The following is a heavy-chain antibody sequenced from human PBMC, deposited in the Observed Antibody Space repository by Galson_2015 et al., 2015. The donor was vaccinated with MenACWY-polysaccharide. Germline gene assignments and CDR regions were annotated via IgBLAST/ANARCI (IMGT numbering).Heavy chain of an antibody. CDR2: IKKDGSGK. V-gene: IGHV3-7*01. J-gene: IGHJ6*02. CDR3: ARGHYGMDV. Sequence: SLRLSCAVSGFTFKNYWMSWVRQAPGKGLEWVANIKKDGSGKYCVDSVKGRFTISRDNARNSLYLQMNGLRAEDTAVYYCARGHYGMDVWGQGTTVTVS. CDR1: GFTFKNYW.